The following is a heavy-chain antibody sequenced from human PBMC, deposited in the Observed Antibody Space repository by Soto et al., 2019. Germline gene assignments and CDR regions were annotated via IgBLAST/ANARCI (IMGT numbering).Heavy chain of an antibody. V-gene: IGHV3-30*18. CDR1: GFTFSSYG. J-gene: IGHJ3*02. D-gene: IGHD3-9*01. CDR3: AKDLSYYILTGYFAFDI. CDR2: ISYDGSNK. Sequence: QVQLVESGGGVVQPGRSLRLSCAASGFTFSSYGMHWVRQAPGKGLEWVAVISYDGSNKYYADSVKGRFTISRDNSKNTLYLQMNSLRAEDTAVYYCAKDLSYYILTGYFAFDIWGQWTMVTVSS.